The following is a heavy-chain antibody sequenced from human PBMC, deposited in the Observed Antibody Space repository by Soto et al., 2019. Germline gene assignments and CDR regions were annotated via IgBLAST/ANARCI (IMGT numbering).Heavy chain of an antibody. CDR2: INTYNGDT. CDR3: ARDEYGGDSGYAMDV. J-gene: IGHJ6*02. Sequence: QVELVQSGAEVKKPGASVKASCKASGYTFTRYGISWVRQAPGQGLEWIGWINTYNGDTSYAQNLQGSVTMTTDTSTSTAYRELRSLRSDDTAVYYCARDEYGGDSGYAMDVWGQGTTVTVSS. V-gene: IGHV1-18*01. CDR1: GYTFTRYG. D-gene: IGHD2-21*02.